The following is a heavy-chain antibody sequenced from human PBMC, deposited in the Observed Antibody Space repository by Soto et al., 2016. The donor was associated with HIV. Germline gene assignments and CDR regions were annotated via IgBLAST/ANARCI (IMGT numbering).Heavy chain of an antibody. Sequence: VQLLESGGGLVQPGGSLRLSCAASGFTFSSYAMSWVRQAPGKGLEWVSGISGRGGSTYYADSVKGRFTISRDNSKNTLYLQMNSLRAEDTAVYYCAKGDYYDSSGFIDYWGQGTLVTVSS. D-gene: IGHD3-22*01. V-gene: IGHV3-23*01. J-gene: IGHJ4*02. CDR1: GFTFSSYA. CDR2: ISGRGGST. CDR3: AKGDYYDSSGFIDY.